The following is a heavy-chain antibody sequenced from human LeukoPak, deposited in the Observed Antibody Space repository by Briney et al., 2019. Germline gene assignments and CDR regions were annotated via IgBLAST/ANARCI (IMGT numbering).Heavy chain of an antibody. D-gene: IGHD6-13*01. CDR1: GFTFSDYY. CDR2: ISSSGSTI. Sequence: GGSLRLPCAASGFTFSDYYMSWIRQAPGKGLEWVSYISSSGSTIYYADSVKGRFTISRDNAKNSLYLQMNSLRAEDTAVYYCARGLAAAGTFVHYYYMDVWGKGTTVTVSS. V-gene: IGHV3-11*04. J-gene: IGHJ6*03. CDR3: ARGLAAAGTFVHYYYMDV.